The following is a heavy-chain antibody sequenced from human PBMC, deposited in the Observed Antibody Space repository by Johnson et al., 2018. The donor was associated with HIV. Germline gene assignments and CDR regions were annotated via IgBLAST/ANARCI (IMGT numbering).Heavy chain of an antibody. J-gene: IGHJ3*02. CDR1: GFTVSSNE. V-gene: IGHV3-38-3*01. CDR3: ARGGSGRRGWGAFDI. Sequence: VQLVESGGGLVQPGGSLRLSCAASGFTVSSNEMSWVRQAPGKGLEWVSSISGGCTYYADSVKGRFTISRDNAKNSLYLQMNSLRAEDTAVYYCARGGSGRRGWGAFDIWGQGTMVTVSS. CDR2: ISGGCT. D-gene: IGHD6-19*01.